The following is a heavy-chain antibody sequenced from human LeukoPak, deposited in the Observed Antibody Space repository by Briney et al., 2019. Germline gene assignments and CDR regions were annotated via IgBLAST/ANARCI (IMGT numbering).Heavy chain of an antibody. J-gene: IGHJ4*02. CDR3: AKLVDWNYFDY. CDR2: ISASGDSP. V-gene: IGHV3-23*01. CDR1: GFTFRSYV. D-gene: IGHD1-1*01. Sequence: GGSLRLSCVASGFTFRSYVMSWVRHAPGKGLEWVSAISASGDSPSYADSVKGRATISRDNPKNTLYLQMSSLRAEDTAVYYCAKLVDWNYFDYWGQGTLVTVSS.